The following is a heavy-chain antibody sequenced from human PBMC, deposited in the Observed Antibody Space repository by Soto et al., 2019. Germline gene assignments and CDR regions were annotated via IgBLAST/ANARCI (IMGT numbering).Heavy chain of an antibody. J-gene: IGHJ6*02. CDR2: IRSKSNNFAT. D-gene: IGHD3-10*01. CDR3: TRHQEGRSMVFYGMDV. V-gene: IGHV3-73*01. CDR1: GFTLSCSD. Sequence: GGPLSLSCAASGFTLSCSDIHWVRQASGKGLEWVGRIRSKSNNFATSYAESVRGRFSISRDDSDNTASLQMSSLKTEDTAIYYCTRHQEGRSMVFYGMDVWGQGTTVTVFS.